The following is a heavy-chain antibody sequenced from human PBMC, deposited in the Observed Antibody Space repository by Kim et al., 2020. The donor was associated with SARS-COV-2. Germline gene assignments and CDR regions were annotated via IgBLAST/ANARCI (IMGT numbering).Heavy chain of an antibody. Sequence: KGRFTISRDNARNSLFLQMNSLRAEDTAVYYCAGDLSQKCGGDCWADVFDMWGQGTMVTVSS. D-gene: IGHD2-21*01. V-gene: IGHV3-11*06. CDR3: AGDLSQKCGGDCWADVFDM. J-gene: IGHJ3*02.